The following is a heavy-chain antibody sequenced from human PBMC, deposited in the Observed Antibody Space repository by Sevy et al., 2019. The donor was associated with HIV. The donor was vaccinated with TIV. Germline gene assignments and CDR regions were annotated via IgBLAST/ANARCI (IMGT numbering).Heavy chain of an antibody. CDR2: ISGSGGST. CDR1: GFTFSSYA. J-gene: IGHJ5*02. Sequence: GGSLRLSCAASGFTFSSYAMSWVRQAPGKGLEWVSAISGSGGSTYYADSVKGRFTNSRDNSKNTLYLQMNSLRAEDTAVYYCAKHNYDFWSGYYNWFDPWGQGTLVTVSS. CDR3: AKHNYDFWSGYYNWFDP. V-gene: IGHV3-23*01. D-gene: IGHD3-3*01.